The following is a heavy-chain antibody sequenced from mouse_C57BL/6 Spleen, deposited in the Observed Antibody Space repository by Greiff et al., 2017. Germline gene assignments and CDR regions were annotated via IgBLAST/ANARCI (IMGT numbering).Heavy chain of an antibody. CDR1: GFTFSSYG. CDR2: ISSGGSYT. D-gene: IGHD2-13*01. Sequence: EVKVVESGGDLVKPGGSLKLSCAASGFTFSSYGMSWVRQTPDKRLEWVATISSGGSYTYYPDSVKGRFTISRDNAKNTLYLQMSSLKSEDTAMYYCARHGDYRYPDYWGQGTTLTVSS. V-gene: IGHV5-6*01. CDR3: ARHGDYRYPDY. J-gene: IGHJ2*01.